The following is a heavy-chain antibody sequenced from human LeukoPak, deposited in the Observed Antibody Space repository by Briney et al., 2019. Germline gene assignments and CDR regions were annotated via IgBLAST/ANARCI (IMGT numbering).Heavy chain of an antibody. CDR3: ARLVAAGGGGSFDP. V-gene: IGHV7-4-1*01. CDR1: GYTFTTYA. D-gene: IGHD6-13*01. Sequence: ASVNLSCKASGYTFTTYAMNWVRQAPGQGLEWMGWINTYAGNATYAQNFTGRFVFSLDTSVSTAYLQIYSLKAEDTAVYYCARLVAAGGGGSFDPWGQGTLVSVSS. CDR2: INTYAGNA. J-gene: IGHJ5*02.